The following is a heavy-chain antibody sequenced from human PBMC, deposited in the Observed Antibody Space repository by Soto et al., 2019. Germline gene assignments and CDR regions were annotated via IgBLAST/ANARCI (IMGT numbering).Heavy chain of an antibody. V-gene: IGHV3-21*01. D-gene: IGHD1-26*01. CDR2: ITSSGSYI. Sequence: GSLRLSCAASGFTFNSYTMNWVRQAPGKGLEWVSSITSSGSYIYYADSVKGRFTISRDNAKNSLYLQMDSLRAEDTAVYYCAKEVGRSYYGMDVWGQGTTVTVSS. CDR1: GFTFNSYT. CDR3: AKEVGRSYYGMDV. J-gene: IGHJ6*02.